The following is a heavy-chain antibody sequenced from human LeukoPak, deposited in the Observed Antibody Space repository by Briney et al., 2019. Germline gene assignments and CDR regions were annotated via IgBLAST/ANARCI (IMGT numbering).Heavy chain of an antibody. V-gene: IGHV3-13*01. J-gene: IGHJ4*02. CDR3: ARVAKERVGGVYYFDY. D-gene: IGHD1-1*01. CDR1: GFTFSDYD. Sequence: GGSLRLSCAASGFTFSDYDMHWVRQATGKGLECVSAIGTAGDTYYTGSVKGRFTISRENAKNSLYLQMNSLRAGDTAVYYCARVAKERVGGVYYFDYWGQGTLVTVSS. CDR2: IGTAGDT.